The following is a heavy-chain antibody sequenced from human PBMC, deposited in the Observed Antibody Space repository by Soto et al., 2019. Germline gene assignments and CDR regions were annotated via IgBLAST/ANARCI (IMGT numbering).Heavy chain of an antibody. J-gene: IGHJ6*02. Sequence: SETLSLTCPVSGCSVAVGCYFCDWICQPPGKGLEWIGTVHSTGGTYYSPSLRSRVTISVDTSKNLFSLKMTSASATDTAVYFCAKREDSSRFGGLDIWGQGTAVTVSS. CDR1: GCSVAVGCYF. V-gene: IGHV4-39*01. D-gene: IGHD1-26*01. CDR2: VHSTGGT. CDR3: AKREDSSRFGGLDI.